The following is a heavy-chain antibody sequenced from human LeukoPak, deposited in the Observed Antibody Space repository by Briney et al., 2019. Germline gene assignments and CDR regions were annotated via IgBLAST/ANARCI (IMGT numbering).Heavy chain of an antibody. J-gene: IGHJ4*02. Sequence: GASVKVSCKASGGTFSSYAISWVRQAPGQGLEWMGGIIPIFGTADYAQKFQGRVTITADEFTSTAYMELSSLRSEDTAVYYCARQGNYDSSGYYYYWGQGTLVTVSS. V-gene: IGHV1-69*13. D-gene: IGHD3-22*01. CDR1: GGTFSSYA. CDR3: ARQGNYDSSGYYYY. CDR2: IIPIFGTA.